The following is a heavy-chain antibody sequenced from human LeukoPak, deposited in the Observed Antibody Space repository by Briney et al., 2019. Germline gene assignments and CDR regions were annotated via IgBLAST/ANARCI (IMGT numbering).Heavy chain of an antibody. D-gene: IGHD2-8*02. V-gene: IGHV3-23*01. CDR3: AKGTDTTGRHNFDI. Sequence: GGSLRLSCEASGFTFTSHAMHWVRQAPGKGLEWVSSITSSGDGTFYTDSLSGRFTISRDNAKKAVFLQMKSLRRGDSALYFCAKGTDTTGRHNFDIWGQGTLVTVSS. CDR2: ITSSGDGT. CDR1: GFTFTSHA. J-gene: IGHJ4*02.